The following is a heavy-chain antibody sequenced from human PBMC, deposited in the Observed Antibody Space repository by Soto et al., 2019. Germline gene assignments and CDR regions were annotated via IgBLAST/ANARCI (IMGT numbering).Heavy chain of an antibody. D-gene: IGHD2-15*01. Sequence: SKTLSLTCAVSGYSIISGYYCGWIRQPPGKGLEWIGSIYHSGSTYYNPSLKSRVTISVDTSKNQFSLKLSSVTAADTAVYYCAREGVVSDYWGHGALVTVSS. V-gene: IGHV4-38-2*02. CDR3: AREGVVSDY. CDR2: IYHSGST. CDR1: GYSIISGYY. J-gene: IGHJ4*01.